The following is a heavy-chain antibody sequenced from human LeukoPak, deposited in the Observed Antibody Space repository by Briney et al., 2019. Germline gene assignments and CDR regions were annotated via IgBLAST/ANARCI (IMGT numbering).Heavy chain of an antibody. D-gene: IGHD4-11*01. CDR2: IYYSGST. Sequence: SETLSLTCTVSGGSISSGGYYWSWIRQHPGKGLEWIGYIYYSGSTYYNPSLKSRVTISVDTSKNQFSLKLSSVTAADTAVYYCARAQVDYNNGPGSQGYYSYGMDVWGQGTTVTVSS. V-gene: IGHV4-31*03. J-gene: IGHJ6*02. CDR1: GGSISSGGYY. CDR3: ARAQVDYNNGPGSQGYYSYGMDV.